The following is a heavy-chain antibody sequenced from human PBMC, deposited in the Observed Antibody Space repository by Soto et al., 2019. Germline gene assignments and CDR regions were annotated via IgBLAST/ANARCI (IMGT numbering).Heavy chain of an antibody. D-gene: IGHD2-2*01. V-gene: IGHV1-69*05. CDR3: AREQSYTAAIYYYYYYGKDV. J-gene: IGHJ6*01. CDR2: IIPIFGTT. Sequence: SVKVSCKASEDTFRNYAISWVRQAPGQGLEWMGGIIPIFGTTNYAQKFQGRVTMTTDTSTSTAYMELRSLRSEDTAVYYCAREQSYTAAIYYYYYYGKDVWGQGTTVTVSS. CDR1: EDTFRNYA.